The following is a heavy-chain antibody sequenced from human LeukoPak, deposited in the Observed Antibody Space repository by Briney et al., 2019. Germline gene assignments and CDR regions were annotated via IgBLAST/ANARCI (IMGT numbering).Heavy chain of an antibody. CDR2: ISGSGGSP. Sequence: HGGSLRLSCAASGFTFSTYAMSWVRQAPGKGLEWVSAISGSGGSPYYADSVKGRFTISRDNSKSTLYLQMNSLRAEDTAVYYCAKEGYDILTGYYIDYWGQGTLVAVSS. CDR1: GFTFSTYA. V-gene: IGHV3-23*01. D-gene: IGHD3-9*01. CDR3: AKEGYDILTGYYIDY. J-gene: IGHJ4*02.